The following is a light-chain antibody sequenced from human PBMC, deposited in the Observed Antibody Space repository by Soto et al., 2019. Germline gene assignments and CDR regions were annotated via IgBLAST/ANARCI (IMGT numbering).Light chain of an antibody. CDR2: KAS. CDR3: QQYNSYPLT. J-gene: IGKJ4*01. V-gene: IGKV1-5*03. CDR1: QSISSW. Sequence: DIQMTQSPSTLSASVGDRVTITCRASQSISSWLAWYQQKPGKAPMLLIYKASSLESGVPSRFSGSGSGTEFTLSISSLQPDDFATYDCQQYNSYPLTFGGGTKVELK.